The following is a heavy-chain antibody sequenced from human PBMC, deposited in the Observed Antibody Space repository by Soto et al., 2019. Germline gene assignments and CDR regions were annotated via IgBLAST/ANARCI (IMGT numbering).Heavy chain of an antibody. CDR3: TTHLDIPPALGMDV. CDR1: GFTFSNAW. J-gene: IGHJ6*02. D-gene: IGHD2-2*02. CDR2: IKSKTDGGTT. Sequence: LRLSCAASGFTFSNAWMSWVRQAPGKGLEWVGRIKSKTDGGTTDYAAPVKGRFTISRDDSKNTLYLQMNSLKTEDTAVYYCTTHLDIPPALGMDVWGLGTTVTASS. V-gene: IGHV3-15*01.